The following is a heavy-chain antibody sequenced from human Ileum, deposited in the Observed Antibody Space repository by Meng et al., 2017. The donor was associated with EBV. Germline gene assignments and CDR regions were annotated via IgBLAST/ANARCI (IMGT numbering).Heavy chain of an antibody. Sequence: QWPSRESGPGLVNRPGTLSLTCAVLGGSISVINWWSWVRQSPEKGLEWIGEMSDSGITHYNPSLKSRVTISADKSNNQFSLKLTSVTSADTAVYFCAKNGEKYFEYWGQGTLVTVSS. CDR1: GGSISVINW. V-gene: IGHV4-4*01. CDR2: MSDSGIT. CDR3: AKNGEKYFEY. J-gene: IGHJ4*02.